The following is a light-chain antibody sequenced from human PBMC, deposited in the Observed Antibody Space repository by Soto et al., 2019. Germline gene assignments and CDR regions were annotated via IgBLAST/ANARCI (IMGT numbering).Light chain of an antibody. CDR2: AAS. CDR3: QQSYSTPPA. CDR1: QSISSW. J-gene: IGKJ1*01. V-gene: IGKV1-39*01. Sequence: IQMLQSPSTVSATVGDRVTITCRASQSISSWLAWYQQKPGKAPKLLIYAASSLQSGVPSRFSGSGSGTDFTLTISSLQPEDFATYYCQQSYSTPPAFGQGSKVAIK.